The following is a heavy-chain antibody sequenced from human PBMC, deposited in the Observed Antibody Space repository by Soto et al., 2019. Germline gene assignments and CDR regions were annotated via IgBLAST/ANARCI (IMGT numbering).Heavy chain of an antibody. CDR1: GFTFTDYA. D-gene: IGHD5-18*01. CDR3: AKEKEYSYGFCLGTYFDY. Sequence: EVQVLESGGGLGQPGGSLRLSCAASGFTFTDYAMTWVRQAPGKGLEWVSAISGSGDATYYADSVKGRFTISRDNSKNALYLQITSLRVDDTAIYYCAKEKEYSYGFCLGTYFDYWGQGTLVTVSS. V-gene: IGHV3-23*01. J-gene: IGHJ4*02. CDR2: ISGSGDAT.